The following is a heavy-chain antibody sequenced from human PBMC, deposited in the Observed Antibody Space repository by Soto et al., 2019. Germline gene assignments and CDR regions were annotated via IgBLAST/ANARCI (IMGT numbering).Heavy chain of an antibody. CDR3: AVQTGLSGGHAFDI. V-gene: IGHV4-34*01. CDR2: INHSGST. CDR1: GGSFSGYY. D-gene: IGHD2-15*01. J-gene: IGHJ3*02. Sequence: QVQLQQWGAGLLKPSETLSLTCAVYGGSFSGYYWSWIRQPPGKGLEWIGEINHSGSTNYNPSLKGLVTIPVDTPKNQFSLKLSSVTAANTALYYCAVQTGLSGGHAFDIWGQGTMVTVSS.